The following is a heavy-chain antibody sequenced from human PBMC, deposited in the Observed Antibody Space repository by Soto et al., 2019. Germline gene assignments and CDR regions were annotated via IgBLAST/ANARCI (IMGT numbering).Heavy chain of an antibody. CDR3: ARHARIAVVPGAFDI. CDR2: IYYSGST. V-gene: IGHV4-59*08. J-gene: IGHJ3*02. D-gene: IGHD6-19*01. Sequence: SVTLSLTCTVSGGSISSYYWSWIRQPPGKGLEWIGYIYYSGSTNYNPSLKSRVTISVDTSKNQFSLKLSSVTAADTAVYYCARHARIAVVPGAFDIWGPGTMVTVS. CDR1: GGSISSYY.